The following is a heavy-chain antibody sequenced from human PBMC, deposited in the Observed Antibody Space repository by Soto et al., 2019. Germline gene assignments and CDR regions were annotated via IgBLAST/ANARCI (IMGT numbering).Heavy chain of an antibody. CDR2: ISSSSSYI. V-gene: IGHV3-21*01. D-gene: IGHD3-16*02. Sequence: GSLRLSCAASGFTFSSYSMNWVRQAPGKGLEWVSSISSSSSYIYYADSVKGRFTISRDNAKNSLYLQMNSLRAEDTAVYYCARDLYDYVWGSYRPYNWFDPWGQGTLVTVSS. CDR3: ARDLYDYVWGSYRPYNWFDP. J-gene: IGHJ5*02. CDR1: GFTFSSYS.